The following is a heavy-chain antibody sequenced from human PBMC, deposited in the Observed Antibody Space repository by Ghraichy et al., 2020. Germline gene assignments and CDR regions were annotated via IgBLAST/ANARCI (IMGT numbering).Heavy chain of an antibody. CDR1: GFTFSSYW. Sequence: GGSLRLSCAASGFTFSSYWMSWVRQAPGKGLEWVASIKQDGSDKYYVDSVKGRFTISRDNAKNSLYLQMTSLRAADTAVYYCARVSGSYGGAVDFWGQGTLVTVSS. CDR2: IKQDGSDK. J-gene: IGHJ4*02. V-gene: IGHV3-7*01. D-gene: IGHD1-26*01. CDR3: ARVSGSYGGAVDF.